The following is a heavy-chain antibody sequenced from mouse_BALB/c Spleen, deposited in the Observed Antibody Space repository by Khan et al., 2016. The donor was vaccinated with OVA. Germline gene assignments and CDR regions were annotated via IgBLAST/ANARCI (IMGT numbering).Heavy chain of an antibody. CDR2: INPNTGYN. Sequence: QVQLQQSGAELAKPGASVKMSCKASGYTFTTYWMHWIKQRPGQGLEWIGYINPNTGYNECEQKFKDTATLTADKSSSTAYMQLSSLTSEDSAVDYCATSGHYGGNYYVGMDYWGQGTSVTVSS. V-gene: IGHV1-7*01. CDR3: ATSGHYGGNYYVGMDY. D-gene: IGHD1-1*01. CDR1: GYTFTTYW. J-gene: IGHJ4*01.